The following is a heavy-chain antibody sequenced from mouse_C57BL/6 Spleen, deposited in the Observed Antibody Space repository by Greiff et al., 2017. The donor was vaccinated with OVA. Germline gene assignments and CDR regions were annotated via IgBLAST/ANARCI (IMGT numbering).Heavy chain of an antibody. D-gene: IGHD1-1*01. CDR2: IYPGSGST. V-gene: IGHV1-55*01. CDR1: GYTFTSYW. CDR3: ARKRTTVEGDYFDY. Sequence: QVQLQQPGAELVKPGASVKMSCKASGYTFTSYWITWVKQRPGQGLEWIGDIYPGSGSTNYNEKFKSKATLTVDTSSSTAYMQLSSLTSEDSAFYYSARKRTTVEGDYFDYWGQGTTLTVSS. J-gene: IGHJ2*01.